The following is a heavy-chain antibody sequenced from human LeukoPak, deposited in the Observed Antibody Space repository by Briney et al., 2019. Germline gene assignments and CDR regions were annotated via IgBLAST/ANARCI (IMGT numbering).Heavy chain of an antibody. Sequence: WGSVKVSCKASGGAFSSYAISWVRQAPGQGLDSMGGIIPIFGTANYAQKFQGRVTITADESTSTAYMELSSLRSEDTAVYYCAEAGPDAFDSWGQGTMVTVSS. CDR3: AEAGPDAFDS. CDR1: GGAFSSYA. V-gene: IGHV1-69*13. CDR2: IIPIFGTA. D-gene: IGHD6-13*01. J-gene: IGHJ3*02.